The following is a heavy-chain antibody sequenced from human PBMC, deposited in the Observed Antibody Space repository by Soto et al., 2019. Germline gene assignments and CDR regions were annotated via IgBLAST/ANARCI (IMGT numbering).Heavy chain of an antibody. V-gene: IGHV4-34*01. CDR2: INHSGST. J-gene: IGHJ3*02. D-gene: IGHD4-17*01. CDR3: ARPPRYGLHDAFDI. CDR1: GGSFSGYY. Sequence: QVQLQQWRAGLLKPSETLSLTCAVYGGSFSGYYWSWIRQPPGKGLEWIGEINHSGSTNYNPSLKSRVTISVDTSKNQFSLKLSSVTAADTAVYYCARPPRYGLHDAFDIWGQGTMVTVSS.